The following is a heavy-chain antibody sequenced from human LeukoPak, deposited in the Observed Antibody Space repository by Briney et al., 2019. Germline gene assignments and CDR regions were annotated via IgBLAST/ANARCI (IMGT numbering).Heavy chain of an antibody. CDR3: AKEGQIGSNGDYLHYYYYYYMDV. Sequence: GGTLRLSCAASGFTFSSYGMSWVRQAPGKGLEWVSAISGSGGSTYYADSVKGRFTISRGNSKNTLYLQMNSLRAEDTAVYYCAKEGQIGSNGDYLHYYYYYYMDVWGKGTTVTISS. D-gene: IGHD2-21*02. CDR2: ISGSGGST. CDR1: GFTFSSYG. J-gene: IGHJ6*03. V-gene: IGHV3-23*01.